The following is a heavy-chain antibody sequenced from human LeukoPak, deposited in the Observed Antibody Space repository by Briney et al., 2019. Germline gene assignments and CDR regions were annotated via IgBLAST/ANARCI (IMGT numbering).Heavy chain of an antibody. CDR2: ISYDGSNK. CDR1: GFTFSTYA. V-gene: IGHV3-30-3*01. Sequence: GGSLRLSCAASGFTFSTYAMHCGRQAPGKGLEWVAVISYDGSNKYYADSVKGRFTISRDNSRNTLYLQMNSLRAEDTAVYYCAKGGSSYYDTSGYLYWGQGTLVTVSS. J-gene: IGHJ4*02. CDR3: AKGGSSYYDTSGYLY. D-gene: IGHD3-22*01.